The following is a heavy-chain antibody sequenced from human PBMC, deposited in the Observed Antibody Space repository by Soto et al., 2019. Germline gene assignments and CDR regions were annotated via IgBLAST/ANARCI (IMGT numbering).Heavy chain of an antibody. Sequence: SETLSLTCAVYGGSFSGYYWSWIRQPPGKGLEWIGEINHSGSTNYNPSLKSRVTISVDTSKNQFSLKLSSVTAADTAVYYCARGRVVVAGPNKRNYYGMDVWGQGTTVTVSS. CDR2: INHSGST. D-gene: IGHD6-19*01. CDR3: ARGRVVVAGPNKRNYYGMDV. J-gene: IGHJ6*02. CDR1: GGSFSGYY. V-gene: IGHV4-34*01.